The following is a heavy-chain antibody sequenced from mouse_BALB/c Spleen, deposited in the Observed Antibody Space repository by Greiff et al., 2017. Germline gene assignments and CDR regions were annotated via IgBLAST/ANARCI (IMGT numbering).Heavy chain of an antibody. CDR3: ARVLLYGSSPFAY. J-gene: IGHJ3*01. Sequence: EVKLMESGGGLVKPGGSLKLSCAASGFTFSSYAMSWVRQSPEKRLEWVAEISSGGSYTYYPDTVTGRFTISRDNAKNTLYLEMSSLRSEDTAMYYCARVLLYGSSPFAYWGQGTLVTVSA. CDR1: GFTFSSYA. V-gene: IGHV5-9-4*01. D-gene: IGHD1-1*01. CDR2: ISSGGSYT.